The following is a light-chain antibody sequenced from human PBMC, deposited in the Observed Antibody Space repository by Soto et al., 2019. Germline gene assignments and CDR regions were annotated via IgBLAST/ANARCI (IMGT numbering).Light chain of an antibody. Sequence: DIQMTQSPPSLSASVGDRVTITCRASQGMSIYLNWYQQKPGKAPKLLIYAASTLQSGVPSRFSGSGSGTDFTLTISSLQPEDFATYYCQQSYSTPLTFGGGTKVEIK. CDR3: QQSYSTPLT. V-gene: IGKV1-39*01. CDR1: QGMSIY. J-gene: IGKJ4*01. CDR2: AAS.